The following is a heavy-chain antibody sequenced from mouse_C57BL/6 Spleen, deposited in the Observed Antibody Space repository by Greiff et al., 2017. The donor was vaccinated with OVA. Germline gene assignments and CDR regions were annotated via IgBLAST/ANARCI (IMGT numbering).Heavy chain of an antibody. J-gene: IGHJ4*01. CDR2: INYDGSST. CDR3: ARDRRNYDYAMDY. Sequence: EVKLMESEGGLVQPGSSMKLSCTASGFTFSDYYMAWVRQVPEKGLEWVANINYDGSSTYYLDSLKSRFIISRDNAKNILYLQMSSLKSEDTATYYCARDRRNYDYAMDYWGQGTSVTVSS. V-gene: IGHV5-16*01. D-gene: IGHD1-1*01. CDR1: GFTFSDYY.